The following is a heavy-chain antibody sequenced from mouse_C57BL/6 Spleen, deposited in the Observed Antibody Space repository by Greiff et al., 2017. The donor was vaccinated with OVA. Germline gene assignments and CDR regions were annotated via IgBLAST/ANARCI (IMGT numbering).Heavy chain of an antibody. V-gene: IGHV14-4*01. CDR2: IDPENGDT. CDR3: TGVYYAMDY. CDR1: GFNIKDDY. J-gene: IGHJ4*01. Sequence: VQLKESGAELVRPGASVKLSCTASGFNIKDDYMHWVKQRPEQGLEWIGWIDPENGDTEYASKFQGKATITADTSSNTAYLQLSSLTSEDTAVYYWTGVYYAMDYWGQGASVTVSS.